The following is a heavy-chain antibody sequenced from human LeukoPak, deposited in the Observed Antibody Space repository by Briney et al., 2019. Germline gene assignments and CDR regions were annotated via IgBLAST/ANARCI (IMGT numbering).Heavy chain of an antibody. CDR2: IEGDGSRS. CDR1: GFTFSRFW. D-gene: IGHD2-2*01. V-gene: IGHV3-74*03. Sequence: PGGSLRLSCAASGFTFSRFWMHWVRQAPGKGLVWVSRIEGDGSRSTYADSVKGRFTISRDNAKNSLSLQMNSLRAEDTAVYYCARGAVPAAGAFDIWGQGTMVTVSS. CDR3: ARGAVPAAGAFDI. J-gene: IGHJ3*02.